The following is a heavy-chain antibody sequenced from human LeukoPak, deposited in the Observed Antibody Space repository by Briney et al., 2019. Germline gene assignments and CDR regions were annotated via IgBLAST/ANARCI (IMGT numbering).Heavy chain of an antibody. CDR3: ARARLGSYSPLDY. Sequence: SETLSLTCTVSGGSISSYYWSWIRQPPGKGLEWIGYIYYSGSTNYNPSLKSRVTIAVDTSKNQFSLKLSSVTAADAAVYYCARARLGSYSPLDYWGQGTLVTVSS. CDR2: IYYSGST. J-gene: IGHJ4*02. V-gene: IGHV4-59*01. D-gene: IGHD1-26*01. CDR1: GGSISSYY.